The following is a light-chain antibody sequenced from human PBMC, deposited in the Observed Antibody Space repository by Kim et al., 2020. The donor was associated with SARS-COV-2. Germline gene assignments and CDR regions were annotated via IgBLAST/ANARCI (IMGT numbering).Light chain of an antibody. CDR2: GAS. CDR1: QSVSSSY. CDR3: QQYGSSSWT. Sequence: SPGERATLSGRAKQSVSSSYLAWYQQKSGQAPRLLIYGASSRATGIPDKFSGSGSGTDFTLTISRLEPEDFAVYYCQQYGSSSWTFGQGTKVDIK. V-gene: IGKV3-20*01. J-gene: IGKJ1*01.